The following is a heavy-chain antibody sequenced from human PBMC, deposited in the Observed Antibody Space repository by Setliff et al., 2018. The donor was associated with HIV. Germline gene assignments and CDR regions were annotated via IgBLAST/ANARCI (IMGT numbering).Heavy chain of an antibody. V-gene: IGHV4-39*07. CDR1: GGSSSSRSYY. CDR2: IYSSGST. CDR3: ARDGRHDRNRWYVTHQYFKY. Sequence: SETLSLTCTVSGGSSSSRSYYWGWIRQPPGKGLEWIGSIYSSGSTYYNPSLKSRVTISVDTSKKQFSLRLSSVTAADTAVYYCARDGRHDRNRWYVTHQYFKYWGRAPWAPSPQ. J-gene: IGHJ1*01. D-gene: IGHD2-15*01.